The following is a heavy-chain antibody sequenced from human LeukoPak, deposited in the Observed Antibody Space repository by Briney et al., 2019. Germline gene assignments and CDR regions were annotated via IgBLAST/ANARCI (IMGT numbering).Heavy chain of an antibody. CDR1: GFTFSSYE. D-gene: IGHD3-10*01. CDR2: ISSSGSTI. Sequence: GGSLRLSCAASGFTFSSYEMNWVRQAPGKGLEWVSYISSSGSTIYYADSVKGRFTISRDNAKNSLYLQLNSLTAEDTAVYYCVRDEIRSGAFDIWGQGTMVTVSS. V-gene: IGHV3-48*03. J-gene: IGHJ3*02. CDR3: VRDEIRSGAFDI.